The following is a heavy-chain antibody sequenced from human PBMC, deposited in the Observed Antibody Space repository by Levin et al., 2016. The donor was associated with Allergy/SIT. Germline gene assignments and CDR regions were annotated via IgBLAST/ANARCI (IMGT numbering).Heavy chain of an antibody. CDR3: ARQQANPRRLLHMDV. V-gene: IGHV4-39*01. Sequence: WIRQPPGKGLEWIGSIYYSGSTYYNPSLKSRVTISVDTSKNQFSLKLSSVTAADTAVYYCARQQANPRRLLHMDVWGKGTTVTVSS. D-gene: IGHD3-22*01. CDR2: IYYSGST. J-gene: IGHJ6*03.